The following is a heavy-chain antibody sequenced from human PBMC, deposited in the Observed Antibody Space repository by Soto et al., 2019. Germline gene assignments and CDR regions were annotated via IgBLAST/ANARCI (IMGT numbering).Heavy chain of an antibody. Sequence: QVQLVQSGAEVKMPGASVKVSSKASGYIFTGYYIHWVRQAPGQGLEWMGWINPNSGGTNYAQKFQGRVTMTRDTSISTAYMELSRLRSDDTALYYCTKNAVLVPSDEGWFDPWGQGTLVTVSS. J-gene: IGHJ5*02. D-gene: IGHD2-2*01. CDR3: TKNAVLVPSDEGWFDP. CDR1: GYIFTGYY. CDR2: INPNSGGT. V-gene: IGHV1-2*02.